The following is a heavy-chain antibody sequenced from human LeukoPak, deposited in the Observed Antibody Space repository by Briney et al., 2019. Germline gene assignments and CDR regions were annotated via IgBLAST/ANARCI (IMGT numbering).Heavy chain of an antibody. CDR1: GFTFSSYA. V-gene: IGHV3-23*01. J-gene: IGHJ3*02. CDR2: ISGSGGST. D-gene: IGHD6-19*01. CDR3: AKDPGIAVAGTEDDAFDI. Sequence: AGGSLRLSCAASGFTFSSYAMSWVRQAPGKGLEWVSAISGSGGSTYYADSVKGRFTISRDNSKKTLYLQMNSLRAEDTAVYYCAKDPGIAVAGTEDDAFDIWGQGTMVTVSS.